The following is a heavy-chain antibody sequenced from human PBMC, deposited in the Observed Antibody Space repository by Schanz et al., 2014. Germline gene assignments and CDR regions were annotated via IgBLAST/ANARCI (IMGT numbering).Heavy chain of an antibody. Sequence: EVLLLESGGRVERPGGSLRLSCAASGFNFNTYAMSWVRQAPGKGLEWVSGMSGSGSTADYADSVKGRFTISRDNSRKTLYLQMNSLRADDTAVYYCAKDLYNYGIFDSWGQGTLVTVSS. CDR2: MSGSGSTA. CDR3: AKDLYNYGIFDS. V-gene: IGHV3-23*01. D-gene: IGHD3-16*01. CDR1: GFNFNTYA. J-gene: IGHJ5*01.